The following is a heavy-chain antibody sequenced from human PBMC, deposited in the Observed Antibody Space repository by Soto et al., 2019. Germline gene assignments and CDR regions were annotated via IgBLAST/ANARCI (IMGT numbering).Heavy chain of an antibody. Sequence: GGSLRLSCAASGFTFSSYAMHWVRQAPGKGLEWVAVISYDGSNKYYADSVKGRFTISRDNSKNTLYLQMNSLRAEDTAVYYCARERARVVPAANDYWGQGTLVTVSS. CDR2: ISYDGSNK. J-gene: IGHJ4*02. D-gene: IGHD2-2*01. CDR1: GFTFSSYA. CDR3: ARERARVVPAANDY. V-gene: IGHV3-30-3*01.